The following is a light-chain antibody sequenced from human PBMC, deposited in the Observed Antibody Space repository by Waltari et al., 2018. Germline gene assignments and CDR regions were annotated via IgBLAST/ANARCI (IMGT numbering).Light chain of an antibody. Sequence: QSAVTHPPAVSGSPGQSVPLSCTGTSNDVGGYYYVSWYHQHPSIAHKLMLYDVTKLPSGVPGGFSGSKSGNTAALTISGLQAEDEADYYCCSYADSYTAVFGGGTTLPVL. CDR3: CSYADSYTAV. J-gene: IGLJ3*02. CDR2: DVT. V-gene: IGLV2-11*01. CDR1: SNDVGGYYY.